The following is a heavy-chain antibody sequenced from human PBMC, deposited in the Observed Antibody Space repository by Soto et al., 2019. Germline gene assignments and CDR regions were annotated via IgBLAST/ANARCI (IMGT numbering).Heavy chain of an antibody. CDR1: GFTFSTYS. V-gene: IGHV3-48*02. Sequence: GGSLRLYCADSGFTFSTYSINWVRQAPGKGLEWISYISDNSSVIYYADAVKGRFTISRDNAKNSLYLQMNSLRDEDTAVYYCARDRDAYCSKGICSGPYFDYWGQGTLVTVSS. J-gene: IGHJ4*02. CDR3: ARDRDAYCSKGICSGPYFDY. CDR2: ISDNSSVI. D-gene: IGHD2-8*01.